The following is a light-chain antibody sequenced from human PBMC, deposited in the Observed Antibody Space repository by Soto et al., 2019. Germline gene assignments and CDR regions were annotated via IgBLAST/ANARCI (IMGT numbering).Light chain of an antibody. J-gene: IGLJ1*01. CDR1: SSDVGGYNY. Sequence: QSVLTQPPSASGSPGRSVTISCTGTSSDVGGYNYVSWYQQHPGKAPKLMIYEVSKRPSGVPDRFSGSKSGNTASLTVSGLQAEDEADYYCSSYAGSNSYVFGNGTKVNVL. CDR2: EVS. V-gene: IGLV2-8*01. CDR3: SSYAGSNSYV.